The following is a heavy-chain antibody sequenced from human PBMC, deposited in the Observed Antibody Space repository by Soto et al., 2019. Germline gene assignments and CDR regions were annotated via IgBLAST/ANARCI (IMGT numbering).Heavy chain of an antibody. CDR2: ISGNGGRT. CDR1: GFTFSTFA. D-gene: IGHD4-17*01. J-gene: IGHJ4*02. V-gene: IGHV3-23*01. CDR3: AKERVTTTSFDY. Sequence: EVRLLESGGGLVQPGGSLRLSCAASGFTFSTFAMNWVRQAPGKGLEWVSDISGNGGRTNYADSVKGRFTISRDNSKNTLYLQMNTLRAEDTAVYYCAKERVTTTSFDYWGQGTLVTVSS.